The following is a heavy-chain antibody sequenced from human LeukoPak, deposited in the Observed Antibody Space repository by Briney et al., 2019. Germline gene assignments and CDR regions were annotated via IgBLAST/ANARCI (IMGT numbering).Heavy chain of an antibody. V-gene: IGHV3-20*04. CDR1: GFTFDDYG. D-gene: IGHD6-19*01. CDR3: ARGLFGYSSGWGPSGY. Sequence: GRSLRLCCAASGFTFDDYGMSWDRQAPGKGLDRDYGINWNGGSTGYAESVKGRFTNSRDNAKNSLYLQMNSLRAEDTALYYCARGLFGYSSGWGPSGYWGQGTLVTVSS. J-gene: IGHJ4*02. CDR2: INWNGGST.